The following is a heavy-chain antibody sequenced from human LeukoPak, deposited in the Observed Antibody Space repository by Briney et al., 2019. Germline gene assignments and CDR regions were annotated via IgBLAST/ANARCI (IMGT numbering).Heavy chain of an antibody. V-gene: IGHV1-46*01. J-gene: IGHJ4*02. CDR3: ASLNSLLGYCSGGSCRTDY. Sequence: ASVKVSCKASGYTFTSYYMHWVRQAPGQGLEWMGIINPSGGSTSYAQKFQGRVTMTRDTSTSTVYMELSSLRSEDTAVYYCASLNSLLGYCSGGSCRTDYWGQGTLVTVSS. CDR1: GYTFTSYY. D-gene: IGHD2-15*01. CDR2: INPSGGST.